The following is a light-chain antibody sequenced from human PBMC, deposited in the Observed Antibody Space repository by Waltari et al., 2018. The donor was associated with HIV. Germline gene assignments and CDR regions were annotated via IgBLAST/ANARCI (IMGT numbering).Light chain of an antibody. CDR2: SDD. Sequence: QSVLTQQPSASGNPGQRVVISCSGSDSNIGSNTIKWFQQLPGSAPKVLVYSDDHRPSGVPDRFSGSKSGTSASLAISGVQSEDEAAYYCAAWDDSLNAYVFGSGTKVTVL. CDR3: AAWDDSLNAYV. V-gene: IGLV1-44*01. CDR1: DSNIGSNT. J-gene: IGLJ1*01.